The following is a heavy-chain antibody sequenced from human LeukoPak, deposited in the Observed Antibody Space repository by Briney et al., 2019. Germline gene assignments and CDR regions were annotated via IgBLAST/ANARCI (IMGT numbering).Heavy chain of an antibody. Sequence: SETLSLTCTVSGGSISSSSYYWGWIRQPPGKGLEWIGSIYYSGSTYYSPSLKSRVTISVDTSKNQFSLKLSSVTAADTAVYYCAREGVAATGVYWGQGTLVTVSS. CDR2: IYYSGST. CDR3: AREGVAATGVY. V-gene: IGHV4-39*01. CDR1: GGSISSSSYY. D-gene: IGHD6-25*01. J-gene: IGHJ4*02.